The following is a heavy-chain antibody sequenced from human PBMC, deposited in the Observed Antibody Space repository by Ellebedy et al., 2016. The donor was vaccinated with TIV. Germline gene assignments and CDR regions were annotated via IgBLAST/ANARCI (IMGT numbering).Heavy chain of an antibody. CDR3: ARQPAIPAATKIDF. CDR1: GFRFSENA. CDR2: ITGTGANT. D-gene: IGHD2-2*01. Sequence: GESLKISXETSGFRFSENAMTWVRQAAGKGLEWVSSITGTGANTYYADSVRGRFTISRDNAKNTLYLEMKNLRVDDTARYFCARQPAIPAATKIDFWGQGTLVTVSS. V-gene: IGHV3-23*01. J-gene: IGHJ4*02.